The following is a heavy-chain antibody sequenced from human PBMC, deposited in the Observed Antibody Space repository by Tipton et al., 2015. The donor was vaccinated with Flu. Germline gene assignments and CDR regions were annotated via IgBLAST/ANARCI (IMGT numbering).Heavy chain of an antibody. Sequence: QVQLVQSGAEVKKPGSSVKVSCKASGGSFSSYAINWVRQAPGQGLEWMGGIIPIFGTANYAQKFQGRVTITADESTSTAYIKLSSLRSEDTAVYYCSRETSTPEYCSSTSCAFDIWGQGTMVTVSS. CDR3: SRETSTPEYCSSTSCAFDI. CDR2: IIPIFGTA. V-gene: IGHV1-69*01. D-gene: IGHD2-2*01. J-gene: IGHJ3*02. CDR1: GGSFSSYA.